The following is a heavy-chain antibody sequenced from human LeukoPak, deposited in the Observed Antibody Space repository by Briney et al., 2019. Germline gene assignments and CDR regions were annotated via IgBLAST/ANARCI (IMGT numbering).Heavy chain of an antibody. CDR1: GGSISSSSYY. J-gene: IGHJ4*02. CDR2: IYYSGST. Sequence: SETLSLTCTVSGGSISSSSYYWSWIRQPPGKGLEWIGYIYYSGSTNYNPSLKSRVTISVDTSKNQFSLKLSSVTAADTAVYYCAREGTRYYGSGSYWGQGTLVTVSS. CDR3: AREGTRYYGSGSY. D-gene: IGHD3-10*01. V-gene: IGHV4-61*01.